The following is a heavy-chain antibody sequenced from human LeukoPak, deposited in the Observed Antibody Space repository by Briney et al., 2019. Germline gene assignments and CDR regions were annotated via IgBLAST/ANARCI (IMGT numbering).Heavy chain of an antibody. V-gene: IGHV3-23*01. CDR3: AKQLGYCSDGSCYFPY. CDR2: IIESGGST. D-gene: IGHD2-15*01. Sequence: AGGSLRLSCAASGFTFSTYAMTWVRQAPGKGLEWVSGIIESGGSTFYADSVKGRFSISRDNSKNTLYLQMNSLRAEDTAVYYCAKQLGYCSDGSCYFPYWGQGTLVTVSS. J-gene: IGHJ4*02. CDR1: GFTFSTYA.